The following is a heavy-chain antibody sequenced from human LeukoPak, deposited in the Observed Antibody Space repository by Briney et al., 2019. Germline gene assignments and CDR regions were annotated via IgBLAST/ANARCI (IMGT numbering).Heavy chain of an antibody. CDR1: GGSIDTDSFY. V-gene: IGHV4-39*07. Sequence: KSSETLSLTCTVSGGSIDTDSFYWGWFRQPPGKGLEWIGSIYYSGSTYYNPSLKSRVTISVDTSKNQFSLKLSSVTAADTAVYYCARGRGNYPNYYYYMDVWGKGTTVTVSS. J-gene: IGHJ6*03. CDR2: IYYSGST. CDR3: ARGRGNYPNYYYYMDV. D-gene: IGHD4-11*01.